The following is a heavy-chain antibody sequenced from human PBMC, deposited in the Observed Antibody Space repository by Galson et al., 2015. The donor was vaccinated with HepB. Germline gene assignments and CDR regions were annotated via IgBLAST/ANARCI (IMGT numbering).Heavy chain of an antibody. V-gene: IGHV1-69*06. D-gene: IGHD6-13*01. CDR3: AREDSSSWYGLDY. CDR2: IIPIFGTA. J-gene: IGHJ4*02. CDR1: GGTFSSYA. Sequence: SVKVSCKASGGTFSSYAISWVRRAPGQGLEWMGGIIPIFGTANYAQKFQGRVTITADKSTSTAYMELSSLRSEDTAVYYCAREDSSSWYGLDYWGQGTLVTVSS.